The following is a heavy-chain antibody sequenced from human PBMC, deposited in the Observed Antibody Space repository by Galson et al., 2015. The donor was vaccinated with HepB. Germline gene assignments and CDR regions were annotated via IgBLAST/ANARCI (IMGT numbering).Heavy chain of an antibody. CDR2: ISSSSSYI. J-gene: IGHJ6*02. Sequence: SLRLSCAASGFTFRSYSMNWVRQAPGKELEWVSSISSSSSYIYYADSVKGRFTISRDNAKNSLYLQMNSLRAEDTAVYYCARDGCSSTSCYYYGMDVWGQGTTVTVSS. D-gene: IGHD2-2*01. V-gene: IGHV3-21*01. CDR1: GFTFRSYS. CDR3: ARDGCSSTSCYYYGMDV.